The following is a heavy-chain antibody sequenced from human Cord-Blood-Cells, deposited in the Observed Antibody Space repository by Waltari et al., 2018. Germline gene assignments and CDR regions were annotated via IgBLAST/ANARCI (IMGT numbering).Heavy chain of an antibody. CDR1: GFPFRSYA. V-gene: IGHV3-30-3*01. D-gene: IGHD1-26*01. CDR3: ARDSGSYAFDI. CDR2: ISYDGSNK. J-gene: IGHJ3*02. Sequence: QVQLVESGGGVVQPGRSLRPSCAAAGFPFRSYAMHWVRQAPGKGLEWVAVISYDGSNKYYADSVKGRFTISRDNSKNTLYLQMNSLRAEDTAVYYCARDSGSYAFDIWGQGTMVTVSS.